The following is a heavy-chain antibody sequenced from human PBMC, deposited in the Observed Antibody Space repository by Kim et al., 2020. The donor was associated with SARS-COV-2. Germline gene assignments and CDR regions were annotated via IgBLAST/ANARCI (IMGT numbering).Heavy chain of an antibody. V-gene: IGHV3-11*06. D-gene: IGHD6-13*01. J-gene: IGHJ6*02. CDR3: ARGQTGYSSSWYYYYGMDV. Sequence: GRFTISRDNAKNSLYLQMNSLRAEDTAVYYCARGQTGYSSSWYYYYGMDVWGQGTTVTVSS.